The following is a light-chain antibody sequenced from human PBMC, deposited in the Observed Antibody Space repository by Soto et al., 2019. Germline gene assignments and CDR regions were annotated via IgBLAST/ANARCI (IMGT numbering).Light chain of an antibody. J-gene: IGKJ5*01. CDR3: QQYVISVT. CDR2: DAS. Sequence: EIVLTQSPATLSLSPGERATLSCRASQSVSSYLAWYQQKPGQAPRLLIYDASNRATGIPARFSGSGSGTDFTLTISRLEPQDSAMYYCQQYVISVTFGQGTRLEN. V-gene: IGKV3-11*01. CDR1: QSVSSY.